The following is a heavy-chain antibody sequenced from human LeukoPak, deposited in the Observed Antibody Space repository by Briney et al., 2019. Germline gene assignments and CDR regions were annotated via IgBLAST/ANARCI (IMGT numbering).Heavy chain of an antibody. CDR1: GFTVSNAW. D-gene: IGHD7-27*01. V-gene: IGHV3-15*01. CDR3: TTGNWGSFSY. Sequence: PGGSLRLSCAASGFTVSNAWMSWVRQAPGKGLEWVGRIKSKTDGGTTDYVAPVKGRFTISRDDSKNTLYLQVNSLNTEDTAVYYCTTGNWGSFSYWGQGTLVTVSS. CDR2: IKSKTDGGTT. J-gene: IGHJ4*02.